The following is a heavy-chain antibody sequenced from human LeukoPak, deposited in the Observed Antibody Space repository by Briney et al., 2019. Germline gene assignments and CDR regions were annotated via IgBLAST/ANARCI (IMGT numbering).Heavy chain of an antibody. CDR2: ISSSGSTI. V-gene: IGHV3-11*04. Sequence: GGSLRLSCTVSGFTVSSNYMSWIRQVPGKGLEWVSYISSSGSTIYYADSVKGRFTISRDNAKNSLYLQMNSLRAEDTAVYYCARVSQVGATDYWGQGTLVTVSS. CDR3: ARVSQVGATDY. J-gene: IGHJ4*02. CDR1: GFTVSSNY. D-gene: IGHD1-26*01.